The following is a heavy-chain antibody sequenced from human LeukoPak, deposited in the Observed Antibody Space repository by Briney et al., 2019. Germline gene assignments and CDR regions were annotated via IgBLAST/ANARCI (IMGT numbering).Heavy chain of an antibody. D-gene: IGHD2-2*01. CDR2: IYYSGST. CDR1: GGSISSSSYY. J-gene: IGHJ6*02. Sequence: SETLSLTCTVSGGSISSSSYYWGWIRQPPGKGLEWIGSIYYSGSTYYNPSLKSRVTISVDTPKNQFSLKLSSVTAADTAVYYCVVVPAAAGYGMDVWGQGTTVTVSS. V-gene: IGHV4-39*01. CDR3: VVVPAAAGYGMDV.